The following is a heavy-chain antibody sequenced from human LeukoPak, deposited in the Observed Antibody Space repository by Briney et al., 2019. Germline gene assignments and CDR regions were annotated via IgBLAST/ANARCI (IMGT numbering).Heavy chain of an antibody. CDR3: ARRWGYYGSGKQIGY. CDR2: MNPNSGST. V-gene: IGHV1-8*01. CDR1: GYTFTSYD. Sequence: GASVKVSCKASGYTFTSYDINWVRQATGQGLEWMGWMNPNSGSTGYAQKFQGRVTMTRNTSISTAYMELSSLRSEDTAVYYCARRWGYYGSGKQIGYWGQGTLVTVSS. J-gene: IGHJ4*02. D-gene: IGHD3-10*01.